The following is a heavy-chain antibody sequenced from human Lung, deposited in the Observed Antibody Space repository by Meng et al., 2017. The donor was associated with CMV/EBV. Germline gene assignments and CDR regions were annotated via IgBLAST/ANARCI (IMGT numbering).Heavy chain of an antibody. CDR3: ARNYEFWSGYLMDV. V-gene: IGHV3-11*01. Sequence: SCAASTFSLSDYSMSWIRQAPGRGLEWLSYISSSGSSMYYADSVRGRFTISRDNAKRSLYLQMNGLRAEDTAVYYCARNYEFWSGYLMDVWGQGNXVTGAS. J-gene: IGHJ6*02. CDR1: TFSLSDYS. CDR2: ISSSGSSM. D-gene: IGHD3-3*01.